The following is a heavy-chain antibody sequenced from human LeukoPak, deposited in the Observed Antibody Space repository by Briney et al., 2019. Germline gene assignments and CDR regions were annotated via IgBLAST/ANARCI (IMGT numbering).Heavy chain of an antibody. D-gene: IGHD3-3*01. CDR1: GYTFTTYD. V-gene: IGHV1-69*13. J-gene: IGHJ5*02. CDR2: IIPIFGTA. CDR3: ARDAPRYYDFWSGYSGNWFDP. Sequence: VASVKVSCRTSGYTFTTYDITWVRQAPGQGLEWMGGIIPIFGTANYAQKFQGRVTITADESTSTAYMELSSLRSEDTAVYYCARDAPRYYDFWSGYSGNWFDPWGQGTLVTVSS.